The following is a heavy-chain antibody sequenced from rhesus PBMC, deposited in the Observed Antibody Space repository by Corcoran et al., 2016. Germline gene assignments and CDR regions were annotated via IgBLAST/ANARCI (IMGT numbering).Heavy chain of an antibody. V-gene: IGHV3S16*01. Sequence: EVQLVGSGGGLVQPGGSLRLSCAASGFTFSDYYLTWVRQAPGKGLEWVSIVSRSSTNIYHTHSVKGRFTVSRDNAKNALSLQMNSLKTEDTAVYYCTRGDYNFWTGYSDYFDFWGQGVLVTVSA. D-gene: IGHD3-3*01. CDR3: TRGDYNFWTGYSDYFDF. J-gene: IGHJ4*01. CDR2: VSRSSTNI. CDR1: GFTFSDYY.